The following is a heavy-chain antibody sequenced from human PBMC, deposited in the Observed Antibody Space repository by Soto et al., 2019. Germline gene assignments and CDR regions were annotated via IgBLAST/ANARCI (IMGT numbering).Heavy chain of an antibody. CDR3: ARVGAVAGSWTFDF. V-gene: IGHV3-23*01. J-gene: IGHJ3*01. D-gene: IGHD6-19*01. CDR2: IGGSGDST. Sequence: GGSLRLSCAASGFTFSNYAMSWVRQAPGKGLEWVSGIGGSGDSTYYAESVKGRFTISRDNSKKTLYLQMNSLTADDTAVYYCARVGAVAGSWTFDFWGQGTMVTVS. CDR1: GFTFSNYA.